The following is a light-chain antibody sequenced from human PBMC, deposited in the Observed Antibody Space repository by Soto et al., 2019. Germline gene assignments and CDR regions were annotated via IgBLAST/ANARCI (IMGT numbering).Light chain of an antibody. V-gene: IGLV2-11*01. CDR2: DVS. J-gene: IGLJ1*01. Sequence: QSVLTQPRSVSGSPGQSVSISCTGTSSDVGRYNYVSWYQQHPGKAPKLMIYDVSEWPSGVPDRFSGSKSGNTASLTISGLQGEDEADYYCCSFAGTYTGVFGTGTKLTVL. CDR3: CSFAGTYTGV. CDR1: SSDVGRYNY.